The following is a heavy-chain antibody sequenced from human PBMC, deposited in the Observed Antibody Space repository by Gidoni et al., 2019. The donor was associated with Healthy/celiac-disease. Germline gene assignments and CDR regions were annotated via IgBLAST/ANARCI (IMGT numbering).Heavy chain of an antibody. J-gene: IGHJ3*02. D-gene: IGHD3-16*01. CDR1: GGSISSSSYY. Sequence: QLQLQESGPGLVKPSETQSLTCTVSGGSISSSSYYWGWIRQPPGEGLEWIGRIYYSGSTYYNPSLKSRVTISVDTSKNQFSLKLSSVTAADTAVYYCARHISVGEKGDAFDIWGQGTMVTVSS. CDR3: ARHISVGEKGDAFDI. V-gene: IGHV4-39*01. CDR2: IYYSGST.